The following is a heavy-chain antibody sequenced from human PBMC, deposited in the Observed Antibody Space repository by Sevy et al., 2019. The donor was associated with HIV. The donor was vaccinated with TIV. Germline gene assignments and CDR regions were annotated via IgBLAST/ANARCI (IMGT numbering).Heavy chain of an antibody. V-gene: IGHV3-49*04. CDR2: LKSKAHGGTL. Sequence: GGSLRLSCTVSGFTFGDYCMSWVRQAPGKGLEWVAFLKSKAHGGTLDYAASVKGRFTISRNDSKNIAHLQMNDLRTEDKAIYYCTRWNGAQSIFDYWGQGALVTVSS. CDR3: TRWNGAQSIFDY. J-gene: IGHJ4*02. D-gene: IGHD1-1*01. CDR1: GFTFGDYC.